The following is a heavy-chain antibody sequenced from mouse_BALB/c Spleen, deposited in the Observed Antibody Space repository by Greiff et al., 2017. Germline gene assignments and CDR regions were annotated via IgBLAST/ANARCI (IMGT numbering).Heavy chain of an antibody. CDR3: AFYYRYPWFAY. J-gene: IGHJ3*01. CDR2: ISYSGST. CDR1: GYSITSDYA. D-gene: IGHD2-14*01. V-gene: IGHV3-2*02. Sequence: EVQLKESGPGLVKPSQSLSLTCTVTGYSITSDYAWNWIRQFPGNKLEWMGYISYSGSTSYNPSLKSRISITRDTSKNQFFLQLNSVTTEDTATYYCAFYYRYPWFAYWGQGTLVTVSA.